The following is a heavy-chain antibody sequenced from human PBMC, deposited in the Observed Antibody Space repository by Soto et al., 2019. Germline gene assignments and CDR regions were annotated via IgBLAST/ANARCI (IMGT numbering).Heavy chain of an antibody. CDR3: ARHFSVDYFDY. V-gene: IGHV4-39*01. CDR1: GDSITSNSYF. Sequence: SETLSLTCTVSGDSITSNSYFWAWIRQPPGKGLEWIGSIYYSGTTYYSPSLKSRVTISVDRSKNQFPLKLSSVTAADTAVYYGARHFSVDYFDYWGQGALVTVSS. CDR2: IYYSGTT. J-gene: IGHJ4*02.